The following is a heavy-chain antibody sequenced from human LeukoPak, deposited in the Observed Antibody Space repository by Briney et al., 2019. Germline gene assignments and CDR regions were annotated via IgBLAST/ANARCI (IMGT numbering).Heavy chain of an antibody. CDR2: INWNGGST. CDR1: GFTFDDYG. D-gene: IGHD3-22*01. Sequence: GGSLRLSCAASGFTFDDYGMSWVRQAPGKGLEWVSGINWNGGSTGYAGYVKGRFTISRDNAKNTLYLQMNSLRAADTAVYYCARVMDYYDGTGYPPPAAADYWGQGTLVTVSS. CDR3: ARVMDYYDGTGYPPPAAADY. V-gene: IGHV3-20*04. J-gene: IGHJ4*02.